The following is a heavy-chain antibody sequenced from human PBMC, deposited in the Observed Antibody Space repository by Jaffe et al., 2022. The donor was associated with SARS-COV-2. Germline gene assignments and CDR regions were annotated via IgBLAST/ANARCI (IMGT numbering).Heavy chain of an antibody. CDR3: AREVPNQNYYYGMDV. CDR1: GFTVSSNY. CDR2: IYSGGST. J-gene: IGHJ6*02. V-gene: IGHV3-53*01. Sequence: EVQLVESGGGLIQPGGSLRLSCAASGFTVSSNYMSWVRQAPGKGLEWVSVIYSGGSTYYADSVKGRFTISRDNSKNTLYLQMNSLRAEDTAVYYCAREVPNQNYYYGMDVWGQGTTVTVSS.